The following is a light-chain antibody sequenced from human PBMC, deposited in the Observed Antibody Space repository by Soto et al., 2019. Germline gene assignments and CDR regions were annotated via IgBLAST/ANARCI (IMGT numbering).Light chain of an antibody. V-gene: IGLV2-14*01. CDR2: EVT. CDR1: XXXXGXXNF. CDR3: SSYTSGSTSQV. J-gene: IGLJ1*01. Sequence: QSVLTQPASXSGXPGXXXTXSXXXXXXXXGXXNFXSWXXXXPGKAPRRXIYEVTLRASGVXNRFSGSKSGNTASLTISXXQAEDEAHYYCSSYTSGSTSQVFGTGTKLTVL.